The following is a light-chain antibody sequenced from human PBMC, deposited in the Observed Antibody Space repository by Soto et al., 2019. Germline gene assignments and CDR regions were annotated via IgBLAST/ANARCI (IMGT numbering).Light chain of an antibody. CDR2: GDT. CDR3: QSHDIRLSALV. J-gene: IGLJ2*01. Sequence: QTVVMQPPSVSGAPGQRVTISCFGSSSNIGAALDVHWYQQLPGAAPKLLIYGDTNRPSGVPDRFSGSRSGASASLAISGLQAEDEGDYYCQSHDIRLSALVFGGGTKLTVL. V-gene: IGLV1-40*03. CDR1: SSNIGAALD.